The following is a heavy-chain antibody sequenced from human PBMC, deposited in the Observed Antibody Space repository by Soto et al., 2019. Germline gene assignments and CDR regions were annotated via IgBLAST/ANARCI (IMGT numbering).Heavy chain of an antibody. CDR3: VRVVAIPGYPDN. J-gene: IGHJ4*02. CDR2: IVPIVDTS. D-gene: IGHD5-12*01. Sequence: QVQLVQSGAEVRQPASSVKVSCKTYGGTFSSYAISWVRQAPGQGLEWMGGIVPIVDTSTYAQKFQGRVTITADESTSTVYMELSSLRSDDTAVYYCVRVVAIPGYPDNWGQGTLVTVSS. CDR1: GGTFSSYA. V-gene: IGHV1-69*12.